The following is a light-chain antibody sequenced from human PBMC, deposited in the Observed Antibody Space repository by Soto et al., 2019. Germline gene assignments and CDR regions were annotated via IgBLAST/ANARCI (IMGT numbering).Light chain of an antibody. CDR2: LAS. J-gene: IGKJ1*01. CDR3: QQYGSSPWT. Sequence: EIVLTQSPGTLSLSPGERATLSCRASQSVTNNYLAWYQQKTGQTPRLIVYLASSRAPGIPDRFSGSGSGKHFTLTIRSMEPEDFAVYYCQQYGSSPWTFGQWTKVEIK. V-gene: IGKV3-20*01. CDR1: QSVTNNY.